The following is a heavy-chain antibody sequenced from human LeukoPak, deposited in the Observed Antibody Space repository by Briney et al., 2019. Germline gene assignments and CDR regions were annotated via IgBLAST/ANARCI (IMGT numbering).Heavy chain of an antibody. CDR1: VDSFSNYY. D-gene: IGHD6-13*01. CDR3: ARNLIPEQLVLNF. J-gene: IGHJ4*02. Sequence: ASETLSLTCAVYVDSFSNYYWNWIRQPPGKGLEWIGYIYYTGSTNYNPSLKSRVTMSVDTSKNQFSLNLRSVTPEDTAVYYCARNLIPEQLVLNFWGQGTLVTVSS. CDR2: IYYTGST. V-gene: IGHV4-59*01.